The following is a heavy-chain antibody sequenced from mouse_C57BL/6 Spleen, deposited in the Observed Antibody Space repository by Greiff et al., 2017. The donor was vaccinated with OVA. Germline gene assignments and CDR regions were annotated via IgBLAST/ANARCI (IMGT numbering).Heavy chain of an antibody. CDR1: GYTFTDYY. V-gene: IGHV1-26*01. Sequence: EVQLQQSGPELVKPGASVKISCKASGYTFTDYYMNWVKQSHGKSLEWIGDINPNNGGTSYNQKFKGKATLTVDKSSSTAYMELRSLTSEDSAVYYCARPIYYDYSAWYAYWGQGTLVTVSA. D-gene: IGHD2-4*01. CDR2: INPNNGGT. J-gene: IGHJ3*01. CDR3: ARPIYYDYSAWYAY.